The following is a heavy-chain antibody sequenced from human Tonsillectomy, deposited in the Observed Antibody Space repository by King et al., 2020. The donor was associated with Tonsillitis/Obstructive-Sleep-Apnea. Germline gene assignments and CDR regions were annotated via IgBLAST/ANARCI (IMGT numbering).Heavy chain of an antibody. V-gene: IGHV5-10-1*01. J-gene: IGHJ3*02. Sequence: VQLVESGAEVKKPGESLRISCKGSGYSFTSYWISWVRQMPGKGLEWMGRIDPSDSYTNYSPSFQGHVTISADKPISTAYLQWSSLKASDTAMYYCASPGDYDYIWGSDRHDAFDIWGQGTMVTVSS. CDR2: IDPSDSYT. CDR3: ASPGDYDYIWGSDRHDAFDI. CDR1: GYSFTSYW. D-gene: IGHD3-16*02.